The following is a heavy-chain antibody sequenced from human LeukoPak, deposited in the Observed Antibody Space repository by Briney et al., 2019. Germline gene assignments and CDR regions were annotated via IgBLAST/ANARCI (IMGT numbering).Heavy chain of an antibody. CDR3: ARSEGGSSWSYYYYYGMDV. CDR1: GGSISSYY. V-gene: IGHV4-59*08. D-gene: IGHD6-13*01. Sequence: SETLSLTCTVSGGSISSYYWSWIRQPPGKGLEWIGYIYYSGSTNYNPSLKSRVTISVDTSKNQFSLKLSSVTAADTAVYYCARSEGGSSWSYYYYYGMDVWGQGTTVTVSS. CDR2: IYYSGST. J-gene: IGHJ6*02.